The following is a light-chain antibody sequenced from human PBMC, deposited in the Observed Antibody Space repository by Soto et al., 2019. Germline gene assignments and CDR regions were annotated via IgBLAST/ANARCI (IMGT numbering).Light chain of an antibody. Sequence: EIVMTQSPATLSVSPGERASLSCRASQSIRSNLAWYQQKPGQTPRLLIYVASTRATGIPARFTGSGSGTDFTLTISSLQSEDCAIYYCQQYYSSPPTFGQGTKVEIK. CDR3: QQYYSSPPT. CDR2: VAS. J-gene: IGKJ1*01. CDR1: QSIRSN. V-gene: IGKV3-15*01.